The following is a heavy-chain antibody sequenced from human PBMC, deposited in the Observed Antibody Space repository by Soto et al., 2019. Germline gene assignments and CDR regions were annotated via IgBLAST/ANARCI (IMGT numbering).Heavy chain of an antibody. V-gene: IGHV1-2*04. CDR3: ARGPYGSGSYSGYYYYYGMDV. CDR1: GYTFTGYY. D-gene: IGHD3-10*01. CDR2: INPNSGGT. Sequence: QVQLVQSGAEVKKPGASVKVSCKASGYTFTGYYMHWVRQAPGQGLEWMGWINPNSGGTNYAQKFQGWVTMTRDTSISTAYMELSRLRSDDTAVYYCARGPYGSGSYSGYYYYYGMDVWGQGTTVTVSS. J-gene: IGHJ6*02.